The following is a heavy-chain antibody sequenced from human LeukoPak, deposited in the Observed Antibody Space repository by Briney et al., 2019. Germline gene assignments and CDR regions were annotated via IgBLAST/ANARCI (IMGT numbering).Heavy chain of an antibody. D-gene: IGHD3-10*01. Sequence: ASVKVSCKASGYTFTSYGISWVRQAPGQGLEWMGWISAYNGNTNYAQKLQGRVTMTADTSTSTAYMELRSLRSEDTAVYYRARDADKSAVWFGDTPHNFDCWGQGTLVTVSS. CDR1: GYTFTSYG. J-gene: IGHJ4*02. CDR3: ARDADKSAVWFGDTPHNFDC. V-gene: IGHV1-18*01. CDR2: ISAYNGNT.